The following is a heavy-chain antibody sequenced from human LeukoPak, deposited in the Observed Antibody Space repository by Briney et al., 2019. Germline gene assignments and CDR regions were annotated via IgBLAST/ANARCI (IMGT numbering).Heavy chain of an antibody. J-gene: IGHJ4*02. CDR1: GYTFTGYY. V-gene: IGHV1-2*02. CDR2: FNPNSGAT. Sequence: ASVKVSCKASGYTFTGYYMNWVRQAPGQGLEWMGWFNPNSGATNYAQKFQGRVYMTRDTSISTTYMELSRLRSDDTAVYYCARDYGSGSYSSEFDYWGQGTLVTVSS. D-gene: IGHD3-10*01. CDR3: ARDYGSGSYSSEFDY.